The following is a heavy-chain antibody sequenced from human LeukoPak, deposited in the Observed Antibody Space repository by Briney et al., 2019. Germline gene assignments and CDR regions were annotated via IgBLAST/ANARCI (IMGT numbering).Heavy chain of an antibody. J-gene: IGHJ5*02. Sequence: ASVKVSCKASGYTFNRYYMHWVRQAPGQGLEWMGIINPSGGSTGYAQMFQGRVTLTSDMSTSTVYMELSSLRSEDTAVYYCARDLRLRYFDWLLYLWGQGTLVTVSS. D-gene: IGHD3-9*01. CDR3: ARDLRLRYFDWLLYL. CDR2: INPSGGST. CDR1: GYTFNRYY. V-gene: IGHV1-46*02.